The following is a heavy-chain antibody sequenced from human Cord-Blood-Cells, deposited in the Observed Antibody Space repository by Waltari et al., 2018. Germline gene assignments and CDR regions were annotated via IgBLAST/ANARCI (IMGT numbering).Heavy chain of an antibody. J-gene: IGHJ4*02. V-gene: IGHV4-38-2*02. D-gene: IGHD3-22*01. CDR3: ARDTLSFDYYDSSGYYS. CDR2: IYHSGST. CDR1: GYSISSGYY. Sequence: QVQLQESGPGLVKPSETLSLTCAVSGYSISSGYYWGWIRQPPGKGLVWTRSIYHSGSTYYNPSLKSRVTISVDTSKNQVSLKLSAVTAADTAVYYCARDTLSFDYYDSSGYYSWGQGTLVTVSS.